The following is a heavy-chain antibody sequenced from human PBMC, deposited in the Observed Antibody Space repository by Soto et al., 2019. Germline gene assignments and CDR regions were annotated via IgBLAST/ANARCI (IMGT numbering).Heavy chain of an antibody. CDR3: ARELLMVYDIDY. CDR2: IYYSGST. CDR1: GGSISSGDYY. Sequence: QVQLQESGPGLVKPSQTLSLTCTVSGGSISSGDYYWSWIRQPPVKGLEWIGYIYYSGSTYYNPSIKSRVTISVDTSKNQFSQKLSSVTDADTAVYYCARELLMVYDIDYWGQGTLVTVSS. D-gene: IGHD2-8*01. J-gene: IGHJ4*02. V-gene: IGHV4-30-4*01.